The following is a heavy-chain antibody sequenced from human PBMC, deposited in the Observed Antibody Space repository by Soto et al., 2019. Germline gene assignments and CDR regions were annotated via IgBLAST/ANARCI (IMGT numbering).Heavy chain of an antibody. J-gene: IGHJ4*02. CDR3: AKAKGIAAAAYFDY. CDR1: GFTFSSYG. Sequence: GGSLRLSCAASGFTFSSYGMHWVRQAPGKGLEWVAVISYDGSNKYYADSVKGRFTISRDNSKNTLYLQMNSLRAEDTAVYYCAKAKGIAAAAYFDYWGQGTLVTVSS. D-gene: IGHD6-13*01. V-gene: IGHV3-30*18. CDR2: ISYDGSNK.